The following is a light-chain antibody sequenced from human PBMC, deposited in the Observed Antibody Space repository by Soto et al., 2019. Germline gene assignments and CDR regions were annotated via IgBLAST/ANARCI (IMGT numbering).Light chain of an antibody. V-gene: IGLV2-8*01. CDR2: EVS. J-gene: IGLJ2*01. CDR1: SSDVGGYNY. CDR3: SSYAGFNVV. Sequence: QSALTQPPSASGSPGQSVTISCTGTSSDVGGYNYVSWYQQHPGKAPKLMIYEVSKRPSGVPDRFSGSRSGNTASLTVSGLQAVDEADYYCSSYAGFNVVFGGGTKLTVL.